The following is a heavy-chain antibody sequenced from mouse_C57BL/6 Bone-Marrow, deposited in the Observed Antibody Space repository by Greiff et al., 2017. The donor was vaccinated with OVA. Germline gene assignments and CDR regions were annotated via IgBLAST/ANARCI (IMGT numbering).Heavy chain of an antibody. Sequence: EVHLVESGGGLVQPGGSLSLSCAASGFTFTDYYMSWVRQPPGKALEWLGFIRNKANGYTTEYSASVKGRFTISRDNSQSILYLQMNALRAEDSATYYCASTKDYFDYWGQGTTLTVSS. V-gene: IGHV7-3*01. CDR3: ASTKDYFDY. CDR1: GFTFTDYY. J-gene: IGHJ2*01. CDR2: IRNKANGYTT.